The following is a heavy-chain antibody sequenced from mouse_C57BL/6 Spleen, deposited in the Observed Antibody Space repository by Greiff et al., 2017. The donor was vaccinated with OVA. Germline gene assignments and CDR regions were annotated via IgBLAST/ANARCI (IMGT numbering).Heavy chain of an antibody. Sequence: EVKLVESGGGLVKPGGSLKLSCAASGFTFSDYGMHWVRQAPEKGLEWVAYISSGSSTIYYADTVKGRFTISRDNAKNTLFLQMTSLRSEDTAMYYCVKYDGYNYAMDYWGQGTSVTVSS. CDR2: ISSGSSTI. J-gene: IGHJ4*01. CDR3: VKYDGYNYAMDY. D-gene: IGHD2-3*01. CDR1: GFTFSDYG. V-gene: IGHV5-17*01.